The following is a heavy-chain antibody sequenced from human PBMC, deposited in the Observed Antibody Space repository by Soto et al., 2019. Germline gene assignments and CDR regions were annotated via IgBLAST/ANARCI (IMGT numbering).Heavy chain of an antibody. V-gene: IGHV3-49*04. J-gene: IGHJ4*02. CDR1: GFTFGDYA. Sequence: PGGSLRLSCTASGFTFGDYAMSWVRQAPGKGLEWVGFIRSKAYGGTTEYAASVKGRFTISRDDSKSIAYLQMNSLKTEDTAVYYCTRDKAYYYGSGSYHHFDYWGQGTLVTVSS. D-gene: IGHD3-10*01. CDR3: TRDKAYYYGSGSYHHFDY. CDR2: IRSKAYGGTT.